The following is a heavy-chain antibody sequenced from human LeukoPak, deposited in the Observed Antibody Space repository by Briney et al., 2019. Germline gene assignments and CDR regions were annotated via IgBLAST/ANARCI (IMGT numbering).Heavy chain of an antibody. CDR3: ARGDYYGSGSYIGWFDP. V-gene: IGHV4-59*01. CDR1: GGSIRSYY. Sequence: SETLSLTCTVSGGSIRSYYWSWIRQPPGKGLEWIGYIYYSGSTNYNPSLKSRVTISVDTSKNQFSLKLSSVTAADTAVYYCARGDYYGSGSYIGWFDPWGQGTLVTVSS. CDR2: IYYSGST. J-gene: IGHJ5*02. D-gene: IGHD3-10*01.